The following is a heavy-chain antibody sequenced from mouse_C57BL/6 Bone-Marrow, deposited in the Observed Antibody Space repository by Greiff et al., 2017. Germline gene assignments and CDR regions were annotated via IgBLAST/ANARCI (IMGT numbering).Heavy chain of an antibody. V-gene: IGHV1-64*01. CDR3: AREGCGSRYAMDF. CDR1: GYTFTSYW. CDR2: IYPNSGST. J-gene: IGHJ4*01. Sequence: QVQLQQPGAELVKPGASVKLSCKASGYTFTSYWMHWVKQRPGQGLEWIGMIYPNSGSTNYNEKFKSKATLTVDKSSSTACMQLRSLTSEDSAVYYGAREGCGSRYAMDFWGQGTSVTVSS.